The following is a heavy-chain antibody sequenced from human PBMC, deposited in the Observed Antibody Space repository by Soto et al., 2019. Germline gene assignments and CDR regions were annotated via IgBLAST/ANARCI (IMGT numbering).Heavy chain of an antibody. CDR1: GGSISSDHW. D-gene: IGHD3-22*01. J-gene: IGHJ4*02. CDR3: TRRPHRDRSGGVDY. CDR2: IFHTGRT. Sequence: QVQLQESGPGLVKPSGTLSLTCAVSGGSISSDHWWTWVRQSPGKGLEWVGEIFHTGRTAYNPSLKCRVTRSVDKPKNVLSLNVSSVSAADTAVYYCTRRPHRDRSGGVDYWGQGTLVTVSS. V-gene: IGHV4-4*02.